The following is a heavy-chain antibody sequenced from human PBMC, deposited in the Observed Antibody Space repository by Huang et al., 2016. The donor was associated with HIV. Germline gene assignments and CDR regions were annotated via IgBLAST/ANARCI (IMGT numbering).Heavy chain of an antibody. CDR2: IYYSGNT. CDR3: ARDGRVAGHYYNNMDV. Sequence: LQLQESGPGLVKSSETLSLICTVSGGSISSSSYYWGWIRQPPGKGPEWSGSIYYSGNTYYNPPLKSRVTISIDTSKNQFSLKVNSVTAADTAVYYCARDGRVAGHYYNNMDVWGRGTTVTVSS. V-gene: IGHV4-39*02. D-gene: IGHD6-19*01. J-gene: IGHJ6*02. CDR1: GGSISSSSYY.